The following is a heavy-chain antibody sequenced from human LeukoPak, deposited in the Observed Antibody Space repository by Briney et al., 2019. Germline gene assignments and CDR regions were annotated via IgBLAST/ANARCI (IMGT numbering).Heavy chain of an antibody. CDR1: GGSISSYY. CDR3: ARSPGIQFLDY. V-gene: IGHV4-59*01. CDR2: IYYSGST. Sequence: SETLSLICTVSGGSISSYYWSWIRQPPGKGLEWIGYIYYSGSTNYNPSLKSRVTISVDTSKNQFSLKLSSVTAADTAVYYCARSPGIQFLDYWGQGTLVTVSS. J-gene: IGHJ4*02. D-gene: IGHD5-18*01.